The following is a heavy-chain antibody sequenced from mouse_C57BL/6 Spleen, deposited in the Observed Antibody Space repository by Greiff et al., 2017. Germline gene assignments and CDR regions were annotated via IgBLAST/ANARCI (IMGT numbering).Heavy chain of an antibody. J-gene: IGHJ3*01. D-gene: IGHD2-4*01. CDR1: GYTFTSYW. CDR3: AREDYDYRRFAY. V-gene: IGHV1-53*01. CDR2: IYPSNGGT. Sequence: QVQLQQPGTELVKPGASVKLSCKASGYTFTSYWMHWVKQRPGQGLEWIGNIYPSNGGTNYNEKFKSKATLTVDKSSSTAYMQLSSLTSEDSAVYYCAREDYDYRRFAYWGQGTLVTVSA.